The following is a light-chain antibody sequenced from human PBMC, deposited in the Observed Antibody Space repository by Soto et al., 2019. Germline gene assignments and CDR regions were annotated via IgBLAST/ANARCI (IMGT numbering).Light chain of an antibody. Sequence: DIVLTQSPGTLSVSPGERATLSCRASQSVSSSYLAWHQQKPGQAPRLLTYAASSRATGIPDRFSGSGSGRDSTLTISRLEPEDFAVYYCQQYGSSGWTFGQGTKVEIK. CDR3: QQYGSSGWT. V-gene: IGKV3-20*01. CDR1: QSVSSSY. CDR2: AAS. J-gene: IGKJ1*01.